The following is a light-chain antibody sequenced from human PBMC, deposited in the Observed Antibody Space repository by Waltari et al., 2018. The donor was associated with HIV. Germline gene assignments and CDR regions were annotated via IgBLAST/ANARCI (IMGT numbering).Light chain of an antibody. CDR2: GAT. CDR3: QQYNHWPLT. CDR1: QSVGGD. V-gene: IGKV3-15*01. Sequence: ETVMTQSPDILSVSPGERPTLSCRASQSVGGDVAWYQQKPGQAPRLLIYGATSRATGIPARFRASGSGTAFILTISSLQSEDFAVDFCQQYNHWPLTFGGGTKVEIK. J-gene: IGKJ4*01.